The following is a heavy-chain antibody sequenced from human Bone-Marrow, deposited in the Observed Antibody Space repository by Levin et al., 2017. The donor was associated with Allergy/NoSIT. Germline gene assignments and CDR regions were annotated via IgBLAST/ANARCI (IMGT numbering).Heavy chain of an antibody. CDR1: GDSISSGSYY. J-gene: IGHJ4*02. D-gene: IGHD3-10*01. Sequence: PSQTLSLTCTVSGDSISSGSYYWGWIRQPPGKGLEWIGTIFYSGTTYYNPSLQSRVTISVDTSKNQFSLNLSSMTAADTAVYFCASVRGVLMSPFNYWGQGALVTVSS. CDR3: ASVRGVLMSPFNY. CDR2: IFYSGTT. V-gene: IGHV4-39*01.